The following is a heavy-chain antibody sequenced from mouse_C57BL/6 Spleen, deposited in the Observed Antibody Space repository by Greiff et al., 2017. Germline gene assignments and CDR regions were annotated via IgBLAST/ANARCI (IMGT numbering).Heavy chain of an antibody. CDR1: GFSLTSYG. Sequence: QVQLQESGPGLVAPSQSLSITCTVSGFSLTSYGVHWVRQPPGQGLEWLVVIWSAGSTTYNSALKSRLSISKDNSKSQVFLKMNSLQTDDTAMYYCARHPTVVPDYAMDYWGQGTSVTVSA. V-gene: IGHV2-6-1*01. D-gene: IGHD1-1*01. J-gene: IGHJ4*01. CDR2: IWSAGST. CDR3: ARHPTVVPDYAMDY.